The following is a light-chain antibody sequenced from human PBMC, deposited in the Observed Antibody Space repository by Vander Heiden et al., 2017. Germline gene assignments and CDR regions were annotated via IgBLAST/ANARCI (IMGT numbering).Light chain of an antibody. CDR3: QSYDSSLSGPRV. CDR1: SSNIGAGYD. V-gene: IGLV1-40*01. Sequence: QSVLTQPPSVSGAPGQRITISCTGSSSNIGAGYDVPCYQQLPGTAPKLLIYGNSNRPSGVPDRFSGSKSGTSASLAITGLQAEDEADYYCQSYDSSLSGPRVFGGGTKLTVL. CDR2: GNS. J-gene: IGLJ3*02.